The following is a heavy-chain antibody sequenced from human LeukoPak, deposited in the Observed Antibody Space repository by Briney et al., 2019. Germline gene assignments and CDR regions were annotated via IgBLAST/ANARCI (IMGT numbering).Heavy chain of an antibody. Sequence: PGRSLRLSCAASGFTFSSYGMHWVRQAPGKGLEWVAVIWYDGSNKYYADSVKGRFTISRDNSKNTLYLQMNSLRAEDTAVYYCARDRVMDYYDSSGTSTLEYWGQGTLVTVSS. CDR3: ARDRVMDYYDSSGTSTLEY. V-gene: IGHV3-33*01. J-gene: IGHJ4*02. CDR2: IWYDGSNK. CDR1: GFTFSSYG. D-gene: IGHD3-22*01.